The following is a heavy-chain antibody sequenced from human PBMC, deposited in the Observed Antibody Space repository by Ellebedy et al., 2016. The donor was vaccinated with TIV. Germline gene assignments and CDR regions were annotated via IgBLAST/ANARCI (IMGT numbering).Heavy chain of an antibody. CDR1: GGSFSGYY. Sequence: SETLSLXCAVYGGSFSGYYWNWIRQPPGKGLEWIGEINHSGSTNYNPSLKSRVTISVDTSKNQFSLKLSSVTAADTAVYYCARGRSSGWLYFDYWGQGTLVTVSS. CDR3: ARGRSSGWLYFDY. J-gene: IGHJ4*02. CDR2: INHSGST. V-gene: IGHV4-34*01. D-gene: IGHD6-19*01.